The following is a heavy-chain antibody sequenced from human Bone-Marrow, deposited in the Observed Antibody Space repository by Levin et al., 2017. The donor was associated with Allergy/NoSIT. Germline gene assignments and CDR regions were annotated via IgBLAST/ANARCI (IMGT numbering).Heavy chain of an antibody. CDR2: ISSSGSTI. CDR3: ARTPMDSSSHDYGMDV. V-gene: IGHV3-11*01. Sequence: GESLKISCAASGFTFSDYYMSWIRQAPGKGLEWVSYISSSGSTIYYADSVKGRFTISRDNAKNSLYLQMNSLRAEDTAVYYCARTPMDSSSHDYGMDVWGQGTTVTVSS. J-gene: IGHJ6*02. CDR1: GFTFSDYY. D-gene: IGHD6-6*01.